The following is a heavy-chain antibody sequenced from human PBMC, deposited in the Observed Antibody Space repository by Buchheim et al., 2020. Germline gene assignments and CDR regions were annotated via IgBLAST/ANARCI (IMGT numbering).Heavy chain of an antibody. J-gene: IGHJ4*02. D-gene: IGHD3-22*01. CDR2: IWYDGSNK. CDR1: GFTFSSYG. Sequence: QVQLVESGGGVVQPGRSLRLSCAASGFTFSSYGMHWVRQAPGKGLEWVAVIWYDGSNKYYADSVKGRFTISRDNSKNTLYLQMNSLRAEDTAVYYCARDLKADYYYDSSGSPFDYWGQGTL. CDR3: ARDLKADYYYDSSGSPFDY. V-gene: IGHV3-33*01.